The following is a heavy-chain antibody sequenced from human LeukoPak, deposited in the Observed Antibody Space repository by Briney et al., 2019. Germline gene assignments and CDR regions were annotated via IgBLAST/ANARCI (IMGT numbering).Heavy chain of an antibody. CDR1: GFTFSSTW. D-gene: IGHD3-16*02. V-gene: IGHV3-74*01. J-gene: IGHJ4*02. Sequence: GGSLRLSCAGSGFTFSSTWMHWLRQVPGKELVWVSRMNPDGGTTDYADSVKGRFTISRDNAKNTLYLQMNSLTVEDTAVYYCATAGSYRFDYWGQGTLVTVSS. CDR3: ATAGSYRFDY. CDR2: MNPDGGTT.